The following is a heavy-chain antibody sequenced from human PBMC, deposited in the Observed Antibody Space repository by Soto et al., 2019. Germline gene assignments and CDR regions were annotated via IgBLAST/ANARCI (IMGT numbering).Heavy chain of an antibody. V-gene: IGHV3-30*09. CDR1: GFTFSRYG. J-gene: IGHJ6*02. CDR2: ISYDGSNK. Sequence: QVQLVESGGGVVQPRRSLRLSCAASGFTFSRYGMHWVRQAPGKGLEWVAVISYDGSNKYYADSVKGRFAISRDNSKNTLYVQMNSLRGEDTAVYYCARTRASSDYYFYYGMDVWGQGTTVTVSS. CDR3: ARTRASSDYYFYYGMDV.